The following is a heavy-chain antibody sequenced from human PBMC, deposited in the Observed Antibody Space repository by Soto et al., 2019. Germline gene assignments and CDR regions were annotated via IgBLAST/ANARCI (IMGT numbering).Heavy chain of an antibody. CDR1: GDSFNTYY. Sequence: QVQLQESGPGLVKPSETLSLTCTVSGDSFNTYYWSWVRQPAGKGLEWIGRIYSNGDTDYTSSLKSRFTMSIDTSKNQFSLKWSSVTAADTAVYYCARDTMLEGATVGLYDFWGQGTLVTVSS. CDR3: ARDTMLEGATVGLYDF. V-gene: IGHV4-4*07. D-gene: IGHD1-26*01. CDR2: IYSNGDT. J-gene: IGHJ4*02.